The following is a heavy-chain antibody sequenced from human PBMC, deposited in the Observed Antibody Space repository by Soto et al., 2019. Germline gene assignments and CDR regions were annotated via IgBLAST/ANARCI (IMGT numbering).Heavy chain of an antibody. Sequence: QITLKESGPALVKPTQPLTLTCTFSGFSLTTSGVGVGWIRQPPGKAPEWLALIYWADDKRYTSSLETRITITKDTFKNQVVLTMTNMDPVDTATYYCSHRLLNTFLGVVTTTSIYVDYWGQGIPVSVSS. CDR2: IYWADDK. V-gene: IGHV2-5*02. D-gene: IGHD2-8*02. CDR3: SHRLLNTFLGVVTTTSIYVDY. CDR1: GFSLTTSGVG. J-gene: IGHJ4*02.